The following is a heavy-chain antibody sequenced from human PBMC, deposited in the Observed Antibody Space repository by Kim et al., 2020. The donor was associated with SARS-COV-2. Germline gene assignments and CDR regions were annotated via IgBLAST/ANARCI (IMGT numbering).Heavy chain of an antibody. CDR3: ARGTGSGYYLPEDV. V-gene: IGHV1-8*01. D-gene: IGHD3-22*01. J-gene: IGHJ6*02. Sequence: AQKFQGKVTMTKNTSMSTAYMEMSSLRSEDTAVYYCARGTGSGYYLPEDVWGQGTTVTVSS.